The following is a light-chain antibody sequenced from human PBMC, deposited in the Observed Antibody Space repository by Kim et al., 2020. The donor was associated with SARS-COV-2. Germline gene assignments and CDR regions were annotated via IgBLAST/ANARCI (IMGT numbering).Light chain of an antibody. CDR3: QQYNNWPT. CDR2: GAS. V-gene: IGKV3-15*01. CDR1: QSVSSN. J-gene: IGKJ2*01. Sequence: EIVMTQSPAILSVSPGERATLSCRASQSVSSNLAWYQQKPGQAPRLLIYGASPRATGIPARFSGSGSGTEFTLTISSLQSEDFAVYYWQQYNNWPTFGQGTKLEIK.